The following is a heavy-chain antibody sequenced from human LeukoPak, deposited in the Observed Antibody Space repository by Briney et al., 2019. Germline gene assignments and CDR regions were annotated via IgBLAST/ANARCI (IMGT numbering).Heavy chain of an antibody. D-gene: IGHD6-19*01. CDR3: ARGSRAAVAGHPLYDY. CDR1: GYTFTSYD. J-gene: IGHJ4*02. Sequence: ATLSVSCKASGYTFTSYDISWVRQAPGQGLEWMGWISAYNGNTNYAQKLQGRVTMTTDTSTSTAYMELRSLRSDDTAVYYCARGSRAAVAGHPLYDYWGQGTLVTVSS. V-gene: IGHV1-18*04. CDR2: ISAYNGNT.